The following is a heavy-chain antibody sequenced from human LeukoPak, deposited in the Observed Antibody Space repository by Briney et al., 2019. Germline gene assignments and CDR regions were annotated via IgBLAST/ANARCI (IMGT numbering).Heavy chain of an antibody. CDR1: GYSFTSYW. Sequence: GESLKISCKGSGYSFTSYWIGWVRQMPGKGLEWMGIIYPGDSDTRYSPSFQGQVTISADKSISTAYLQWSSLKASDTAMYYCASTTGTDGYYYYYMDVRGKGTTVTVSS. CDR3: ASTTGTDGYYYYYMDV. CDR2: IYPGDSDT. D-gene: IGHD1-1*01. V-gene: IGHV5-51*01. J-gene: IGHJ6*03.